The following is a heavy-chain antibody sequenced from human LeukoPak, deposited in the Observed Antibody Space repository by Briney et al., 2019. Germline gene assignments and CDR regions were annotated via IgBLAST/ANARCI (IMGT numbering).Heavy chain of an antibody. CDR1: GFTFSSYG. V-gene: IGHV3-23*01. CDR3: AKDNLAVAGTFSYFDY. Sequence: GGTLRLSCAASGFTFSSYGMSWVRQAPGKGLEWVSAISGSGGSTYYADSVKGRFTISRDNSKNTLYLQMNSLRAEDTAVYYCAKDNLAVAGTFSYFDYWGQGTLVTVS. D-gene: IGHD6-19*01. CDR2: ISGSGGST. J-gene: IGHJ4*02.